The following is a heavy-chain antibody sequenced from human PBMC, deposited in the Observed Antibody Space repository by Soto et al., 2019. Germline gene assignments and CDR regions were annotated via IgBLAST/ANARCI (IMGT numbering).Heavy chain of an antibody. CDR3: ARGIVVVFFSSPDYYHYVMYF. D-gene: IGHD2-2*01. CDR1: GGTFSSYA. J-gene: IGHJ6*02. Sequence: GASVKVSCKASGGTFSSYAISWVRQAPGQGLEWMGGIIPIFGTANYAQKFQGRVTITADESTSTAYMELSSLRSEDTAVYYCARGIVVVFFSSPDYYHYVMYFCXQGSSVP. V-gene: IGHV1-69*13. CDR2: IIPIFGTA.